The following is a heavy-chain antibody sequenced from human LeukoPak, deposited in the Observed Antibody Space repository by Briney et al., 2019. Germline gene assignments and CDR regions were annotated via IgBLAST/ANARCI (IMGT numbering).Heavy chain of an antibody. Sequence: SETLSLTCAVSGGSISSGGYSWSWIRQPPGKGLEWIGYIYHSGSTYYNPSLKSRVTISVDTSRNQFSLKLSSVTAADTAVYYCARATLRTFDYWGQGTLVTVSS. D-gene: IGHD1-1*01. CDR2: IYHSGST. CDR1: GGSISSGGYS. V-gene: IGHV4-30-2*01. CDR3: ARATLRTFDY. J-gene: IGHJ4*02.